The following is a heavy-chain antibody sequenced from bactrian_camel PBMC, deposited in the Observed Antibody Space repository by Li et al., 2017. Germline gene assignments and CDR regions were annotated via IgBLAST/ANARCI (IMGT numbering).Heavy chain of an antibody. J-gene: IGHJ4*01. CDR2: LNDDGST. D-gene: IGHD4*01. CDR3: AEAPYRDGFSTKC. CDR1: GNTAIMYC. Sequence: HVQLVESGGDSVQTGESLKLSCEVTGNTAIMYCMGWFRQAPGKEREGVAILNDDGSTLYSDSVKGRYTISHDKSKNTAYLQMNDLKPEDTAMYYCAEAPYRDGFSTKCRGQGTQVTVS. V-gene: IGHV3S53*01.